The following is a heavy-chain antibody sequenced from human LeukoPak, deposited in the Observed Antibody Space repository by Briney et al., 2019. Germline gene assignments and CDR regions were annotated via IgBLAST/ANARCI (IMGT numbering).Heavy chain of an antibody. CDR2: IYYTGST. CDR1: GGSISSSSYY. J-gene: IGHJ3*02. CDR3: ARDLSLGGAFDI. V-gene: IGHV4-39*02. Sequence: SETLPLTCTVSGGSISSSSYYWGWIRQPPGKGLEWIGTIYYTGSTYYNPSLESRVTMSVDMSTNQFSLRLSSVAASDTAVYYCARDLSLGGAFDIWGQGTMVTVSS. D-gene: IGHD1-26*01.